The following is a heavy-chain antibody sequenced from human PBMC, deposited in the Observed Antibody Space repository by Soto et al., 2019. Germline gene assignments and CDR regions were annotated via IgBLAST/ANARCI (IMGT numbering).Heavy chain of an antibody. V-gene: IGHV3-66*01. CDR3: ARETPGYSSGYHDY. Sequence: GGSLRLSCAASGFTVSSNYMSWVRRAPGKGLEWVSVIYSGGSTYYADSVKGRFTISRDNSKNTLYLQMNSLRAEDTAVYYCARETPGYSSGYHDYWGQGTLVTVSS. D-gene: IGHD6-19*01. J-gene: IGHJ4*02. CDR1: GFTVSSNY. CDR2: IYSGGST.